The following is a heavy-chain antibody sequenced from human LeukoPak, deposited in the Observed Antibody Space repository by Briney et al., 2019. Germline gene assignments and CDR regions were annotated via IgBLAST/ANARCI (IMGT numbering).Heavy chain of an antibody. CDR1: GFTFSTYW. CDR2: IKQDGSEK. Sequence: PGGSLRLSCAASGFTFSTYWMSWVRQAPGKGLERVANIKQDGSEKYYVDSVKGRFTISRDNAKNSLYLQMNSLRAEDTAVYYCARDMLGEDCSSTSCYYYYYYYMDVWGKGTTVTVSS. J-gene: IGHJ6*03. CDR3: ARDMLGEDCSSTSCYYYYYYYMDV. V-gene: IGHV3-7*01. D-gene: IGHD2-2*01.